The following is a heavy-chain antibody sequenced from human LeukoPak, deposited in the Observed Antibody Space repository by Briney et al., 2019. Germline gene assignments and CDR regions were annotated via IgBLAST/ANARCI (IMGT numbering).Heavy chain of an antibody. CDR1: GGTFSSYA. CDR2: IIPSFGIA. Sequence: AAVKVSCKASGGTFSSYAISWVRQAPGQGLEWMGRIIPSFGIANYAQKFQGRVTITADKSTSTAYMELSSLRSEDTAVYYCATFSNNYYDSSGYYPYYGMDVWGQGTTVTVSS. CDR3: ATFSNNYYDSSGYYPYYGMDV. V-gene: IGHV1-69*04. D-gene: IGHD3-22*01. J-gene: IGHJ6*02.